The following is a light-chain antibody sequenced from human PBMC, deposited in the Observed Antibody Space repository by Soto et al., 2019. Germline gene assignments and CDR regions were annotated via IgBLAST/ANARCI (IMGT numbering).Light chain of an antibody. CDR3: SSYTTSLTLYA. J-gene: IGLJ1*01. CDR2: EVT. Sequence: QSVLTQPASVSGSPGQSITISCTGTSRDVGGFNYVSWYQQHPGKAPKLMIYEVTNRPSGVSNRFSGSKSDNTAFLTISGLQAEDEADYYCSSYTTSLTLYAFGTGTKVTVL. V-gene: IGLV2-14*01. CDR1: SRDVGGFNY.